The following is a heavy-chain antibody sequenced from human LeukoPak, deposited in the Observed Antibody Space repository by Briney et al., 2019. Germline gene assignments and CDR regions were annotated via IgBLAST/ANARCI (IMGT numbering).Heavy chain of an antibody. CDR1: GYTFTSYA. V-gene: IGHV1-3*01. D-gene: IGHD1-1*01. CDR2: INAGNGNT. Sequence: GASVKVSCKASGYTFTSYAMHWVRQAPGQRLEWMGWINAGNGNTKYSQKFQGRVTITRDTSASTAYMELSSLRSEDTAVYYCARDWGEGTTGPNAFDIWGQGTMVTVSS. J-gene: IGHJ3*02. CDR3: ARDWGEGTTGPNAFDI.